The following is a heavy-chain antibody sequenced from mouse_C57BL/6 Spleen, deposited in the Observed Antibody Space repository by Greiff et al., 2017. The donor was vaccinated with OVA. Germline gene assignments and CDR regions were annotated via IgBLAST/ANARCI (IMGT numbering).Heavy chain of an antibody. D-gene: IGHD2-4*01. CDR1: GYTFTDYN. CDR3: ASFDYDDFDY. J-gene: IGHJ2*01. V-gene: IGHV1-22*01. CDR2: INPNNGGT. Sequence: SGPELVKPGASVKMSCKASGYTFTDYNMHWVKQSHGKSLEWIGYINPNNGGTSYNQKFKGKATLTVNKSSSTAYMELRSLTSEDSAVYYCASFDYDDFDYWGQGTTLTVSS.